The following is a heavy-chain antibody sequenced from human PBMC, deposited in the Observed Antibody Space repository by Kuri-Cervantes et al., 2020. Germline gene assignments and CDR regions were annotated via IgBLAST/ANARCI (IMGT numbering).Heavy chain of an antibody. CDR1: GFTFSSYS. CDR3: ARDSSSGYPYYFDY. CDR2: ISSSSSYI. Sequence: GESLKISCAASGFTFSSYSMNWVRQAPGKGLEWVSSISSSSSYIYYADSVKGRFTISRDNAKNSLYLQMNSLRAEDTAVYYCARDSSSGYPYYFDYWGQGTLVTVSS. J-gene: IGHJ4*02. V-gene: IGHV3-21*03. D-gene: IGHD3-22*01.